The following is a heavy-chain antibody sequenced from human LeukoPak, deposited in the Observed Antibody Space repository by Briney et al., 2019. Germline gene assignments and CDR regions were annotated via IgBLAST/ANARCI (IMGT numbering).Heavy chain of an antibody. CDR2: INTDGSTT. CDR3: VRSWGEDY. D-gene: IGHD3-16*01. J-gene: IGHJ4*02. V-gene: IGHV3-74*01. Sequence: GRSLSLSCAASGFTFSNYTMHWVRQAPGKGLEWVSNINTDGSTTNYADSVKGRFTISRDNAKNTLFLQMNSLRAEDTAIYYCVRSWGEDYWGQGTLVTVSS. CDR1: GFTFSNYT.